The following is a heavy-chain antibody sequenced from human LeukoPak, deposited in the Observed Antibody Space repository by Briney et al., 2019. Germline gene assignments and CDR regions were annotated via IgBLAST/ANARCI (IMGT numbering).Heavy chain of an antibody. J-gene: IGHJ4*02. V-gene: IGHV1-46*01. D-gene: IGHD5-12*01. CDR3: AGEPTSRGYDSKYYFDY. CDR2: INPSGGST. CDR1: GYTFTSYY. Sequence: ASVKVSCKASGYTFTSYYVHWVRQAPGQGLEWMGIINPSGGSTSYAQKFQGRVTMTRDMSTSTVYMELSSLRSEDTAVYYCAGEPTSRGYDSKYYFDYGGQGTLVTVSS.